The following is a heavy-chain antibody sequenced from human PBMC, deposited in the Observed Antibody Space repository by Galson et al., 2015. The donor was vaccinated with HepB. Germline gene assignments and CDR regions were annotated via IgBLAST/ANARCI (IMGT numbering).Heavy chain of an antibody. Sequence: SVKVSCKASGGTFSSYAISWVRQAPGQGLEWMGGIIPIFGTANYAQKFQGRVTITADESTSTAYMELSSLRSEDTAVYYCASFPVDLGYCSGGSCWGYFQHWGQGTLVTVSS. V-gene: IGHV1-69*13. D-gene: IGHD2-15*01. CDR2: IIPIFGTA. CDR1: GGTFSSYA. CDR3: ASFPVDLGYCSGGSCWGYFQH. J-gene: IGHJ1*01.